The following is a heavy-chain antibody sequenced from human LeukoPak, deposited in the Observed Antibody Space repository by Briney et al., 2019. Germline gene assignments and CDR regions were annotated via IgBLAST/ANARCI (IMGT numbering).Heavy chain of an antibody. D-gene: IGHD3-9*01. J-gene: IGHJ4*02. CDR1: GGSFSGYY. CDR3: ARGRSGYYNYFDY. V-gene: IGHV4-34*01. CDR2: INHSGST. Sequence: SETLSLTCAVYGGSFSGYYWSWIGQPPGKGLEWIGEINHSGSTNYNPSLKSRVTISVDTSKNQFSLKLSSVTAADTAVYYCARGRSGYYNYFDYWGQGTLVTVSS.